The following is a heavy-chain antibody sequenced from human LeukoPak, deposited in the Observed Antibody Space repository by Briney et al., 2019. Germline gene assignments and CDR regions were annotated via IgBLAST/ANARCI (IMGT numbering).Heavy chain of an antibody. V-gene: IGHV3-30-3*01. CDR3: ARARFGYNRGPFDY. CDR1: GFILSSYA. J-gene: IGHJ4*02. CDR2: ISYDGSNK. D-gene: IGHD5-24*01. Sequence: PGGSLRLSCAASGFILSSYAMHWVRQAPGKGLEWVAFISYDGSNKHYAEPVQGRFTISRDNSKNTLYLQMNSLRPEDTAVYYCARARFGYNRGPFDYWGQGILVTVSS.